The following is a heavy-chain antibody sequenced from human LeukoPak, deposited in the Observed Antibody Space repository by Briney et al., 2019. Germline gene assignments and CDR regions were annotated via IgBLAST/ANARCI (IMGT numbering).Heavy chain of an antibody. Sequence: GGSLRLSCTTSGFDFSSYGMHWVRQAPGKGLEWVAFIRYDGSNKYYADSVKGRFTISRDNSKNTLYLQMNSLRAEDTAVYYCAKPPHGGTSCLGEWGQGTLVTVSS. CDR3: AKPPHGGTSCLGE. D-gene: IGHD2-2*01. V-gene: IGHV3-30*02. CDR1: GFDFSSYG. J-gene: IGHJ4*02. CDR2: IRYDGSNK.